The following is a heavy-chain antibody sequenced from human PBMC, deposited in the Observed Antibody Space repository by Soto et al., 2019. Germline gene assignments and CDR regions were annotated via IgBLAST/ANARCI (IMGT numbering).Heavy chain of an antibody. CDR1: GFTFSSYA. CDR3: ARGPTYYYDSSGYYQNDY. D-gene: IGHD3-22*01. V-gene: IGHV3-30-3*01. CDR2: ISYDGSNK. Sequence: GGSLRLSCAASGFTFSSYAMHWVRQAPGKGLEWVAVISYDGSNKYYADSVNGRFTISRDNSKNTLYLQMNSLRAEDTAVYYCARGPTYYYDSSGYYQNDYWGQGTLVTVSS. J-gene: IGHJ4*02.